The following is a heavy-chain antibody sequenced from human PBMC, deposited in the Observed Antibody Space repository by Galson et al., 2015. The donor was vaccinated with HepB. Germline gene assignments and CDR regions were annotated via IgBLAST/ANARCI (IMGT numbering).Heavy chain of an antibody. Sequence: KPGESLKISCWGSGYTFTTYWTGWVRQMPGKGLEWMGIIYPGDSDARYSPSFQGLVTISVHKSINTAYLQLNSLRASDTAIYYCARHHPNSGSYYGAFDIWGQGTMVTVSS. J-gene: IGHJ3*02. CDR2: IYPGDSDA. D-gene: IGHD1-26*01. CDR3: ARHHPNSGSYYGAFDI. V-gene: IGHV5-51*01. CDR1: GYTFTTYW.